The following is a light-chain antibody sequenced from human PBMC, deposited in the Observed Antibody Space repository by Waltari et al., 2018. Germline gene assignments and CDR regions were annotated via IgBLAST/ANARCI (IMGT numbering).Light chain of an antibody. J-gene: IGLJ1*01. CDR2: RNN. Sequence: QAGLTQPPSVSKGLRQTATLPCTGSSNNVAIQGARWLQHPQGHPPKLLPYRNNHRPSGISERFSASRSGNTASLTITGLQPEDEADYYCSSWDISLNAHVFGTGTKVTVL. V-gene: IGLV10-54*04. CDR3: SSWDISLNAHV. CDR1: SNNVAIQG.